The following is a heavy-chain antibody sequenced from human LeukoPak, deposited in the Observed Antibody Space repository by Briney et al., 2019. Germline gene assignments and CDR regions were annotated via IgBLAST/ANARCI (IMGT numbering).Heavy chain of an antibody. CDR2: IYYSGTT. CDR1: GGSISSSNW. CDR3: ARQYIGIAAAGRRFAYYYYMDV. J-gene: IGHJ6*03. Sequence: SGTLSLTCAVSGGSISSSNWWTWVRQPPGKGLEWIGEIYYSGTTKYNPSLKSRVTISVDTSKNQFSLKLSSVTAADTAVYYCARQYIGIAAAGRRFAYYYYMDVWGKGTTVTISS. D-gene: IGHD6-13*01. V-gene: IGHV4-4*02.